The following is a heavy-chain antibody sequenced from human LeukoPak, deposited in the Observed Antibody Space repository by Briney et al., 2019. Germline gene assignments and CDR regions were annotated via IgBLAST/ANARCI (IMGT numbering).Heavy chain of an antibody. CDR2: IYTSGST. D-gene: IGHD2-2*01. CDR1: GGSISSGSYY. J-gene: IGHJ5*02. Sequence: PSQTLSLTCTVSGGSISSGSYYWSWIRQPAGKGLEWIGRIYTSGSTNYNPSLKSRVTISVDTSKNLFSLKLSSVTAADTAVYYCAREWDIVVVPKTNWFDPWGQGTLVTVSS. V-gene: IGHV4-61*02. CDR3: AREWDIVVVPKTNWFDP.